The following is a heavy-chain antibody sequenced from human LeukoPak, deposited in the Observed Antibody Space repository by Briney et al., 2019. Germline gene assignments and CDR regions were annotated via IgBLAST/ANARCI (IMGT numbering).Heavy chain of an antibody. Sequence: ASVKVSFKASGYTFTSYAMHWVRQAPGQRLEWMGWINAGNGNTKYSQKFQGRVTITRDTSASTAYMELSSLRSEDTAVYYCARGALKYCSGGSCYVYWGQGTLVTVSS. CDR1: GYTFTSYA. V-gene: IGHV1-3*01. J-gene: IGHJ4*02. CDR2: INAGNGNT. D-gene: IGHD2-15*01. CDR3: ARGALKYCSGGSCYVY.